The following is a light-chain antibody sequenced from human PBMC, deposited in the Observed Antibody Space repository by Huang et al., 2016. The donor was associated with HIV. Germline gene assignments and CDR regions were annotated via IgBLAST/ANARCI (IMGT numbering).Light chain of an antibody. J-gene: IGKJ1*01. CDR2: KLS. CDR3: MQASHGAAT. CDR1: QSLVYGDGNIY. V-gene: IGKV2-30*01. Sequence: DVLLTQSPLSLPVTLGQPAFITCKSNQSLVYGDGNIYLNWFHQRQGHSPRRLIYKLSNGDAGVPDRFSAGGSGTDFTLWISEVEAEDVGDYYCMQASHGAATFGQGTRVDIK.